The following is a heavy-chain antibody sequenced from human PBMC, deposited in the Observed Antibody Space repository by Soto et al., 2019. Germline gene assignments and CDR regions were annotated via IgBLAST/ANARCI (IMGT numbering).Heavy chain of an antibody. J-gene: IGHJ4*02. V-gene: IGHV1-69*02. Sequence: QVQLVQSGAEVKKPGSSVKVSCKASGGTFSSYTISWGRQAPGQGLEWMGRIIPILGIANYAQKYQGRTTITADKSTRTAYMELSSLRSENTAVYYCAMEYCSSTSCYRDYWGQGTLVTVSS. D-gene: IGHD2-2*02. CDR2: IIPILGIA. CDR1: GGTFSSYT. CDR3: AMEYCSSTSCYRDY.